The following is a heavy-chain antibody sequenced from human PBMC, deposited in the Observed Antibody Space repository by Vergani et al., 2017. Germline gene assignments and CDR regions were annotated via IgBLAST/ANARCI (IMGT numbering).Heavy chain of an antibody. CDR2: IYYSGTT. J-gene: IGHJ6*03. Sequence: HVQLQESGPGLVKASQTLSLTCSVSGAYVGSGGYYWTWVRQRPGMGLDWIGYIYYSGTTYYTPSLESRLTIALATSETHLSLKLTYVADADTAVYYCARQKDYYMDVWGKGTTVTVS. V-gene: IGHV4-31*03. CDR1: GAYVGSGGYY. CDR3: ARQKDYYMDV.